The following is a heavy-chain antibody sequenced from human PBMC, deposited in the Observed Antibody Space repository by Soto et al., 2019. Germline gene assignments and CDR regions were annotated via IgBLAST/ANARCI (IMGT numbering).Heavy chain of an antibody. D-gene: IGHD3-22*01. CDR2: ISYDGSNK. Sequence: PGGSLRLSCAASGFTFSSFGMHWVRQAPGKGLEWVAVISYDGSNKYYADSVKGRFTISRDNSKNTLYLQMNSLRAEDTAVYYCAKDQYDSSGYQYYYYYGMDVWGQGTTVTVSS. J-gene: IGHJ6*02. V-gene: IGHV3-30*18. CDR3: AKDQYDSSGYQYYYYYGMDV. CDR1: GFTFSSFG.